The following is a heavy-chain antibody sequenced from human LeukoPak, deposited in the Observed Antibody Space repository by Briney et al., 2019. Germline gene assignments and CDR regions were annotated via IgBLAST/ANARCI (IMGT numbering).Heavy chain of an antibody. V-gene: IGHV1-8*03. Sequence: GASVKVSCKASGYTFTSYDINWVRQATGQGLEWMGWMNPNSGNTGYAQKFQGRVTITRNTSISTAYMELSSLRSEDTAMYYCARGGFTMVRGVFDYWGQGTLVTVSS. CDR1: GYTFTSYD. CDR3: ARGGFTMVRGVFDY. J-gene: IGHJ4*02. D-gene: IGHD3-10*01. CDR2: MNPNSGNT.